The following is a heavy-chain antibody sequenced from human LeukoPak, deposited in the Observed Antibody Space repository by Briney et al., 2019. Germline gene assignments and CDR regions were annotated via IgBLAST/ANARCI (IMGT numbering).Heavy chain of an antibody. V-gene: IGHV4-39*07. Sequence: SETLSLTCTVSGGSISTSDYYWGWIRQPPGKGLEWIGTVYYTGDTYYNPSLKSRVIISVDTSQNHFSLKLSSVTAADTAVYYCAAIIALADTYDGFDVWCQGTMVTVSS. J-gene: IGHJ3*01. CDR3: AAIIALADTYDGFDV. CDR2: VYYTGDT. CDR1: GGSISTSDYY. D-gene: IGHD6-19*01.